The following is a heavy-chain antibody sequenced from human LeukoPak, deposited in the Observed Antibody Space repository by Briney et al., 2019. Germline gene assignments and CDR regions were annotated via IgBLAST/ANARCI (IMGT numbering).Heavy chain of an antibody. Sequence: GGSLRLSCAASGFTFSSYDMHWVRQATGKGLEWVSAIGTAGDTYYADSVKGRFTISRDNSKNTLYLQMNSLRAEDTAVYYCAKNLGEDYGDYYFDYWGQGTLVTVSS. J-gene: IGHJ4*02. CDR1: GFTFSSYD. V-gene: IGHV3-13*01. CDR2: IGTAGDT. D-gene: IGHD4-17*01. CDR3: AKNLGEDYGDYYFDY.